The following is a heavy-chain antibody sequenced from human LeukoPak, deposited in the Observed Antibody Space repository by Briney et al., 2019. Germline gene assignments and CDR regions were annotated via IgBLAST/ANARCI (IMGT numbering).Heavy chain of an antibody. D-gene: IGHD3-9*01. CDR2: ISGSCGST. CDR1: GFTFSSYA. Sequence: GGSLRLSCAASGFTFSSYAMSWVRQAPAKRLEWVAAISGSCGSTYYADSVKRRFTISRDNSKNTVYLQMKSLRAEDTAVYYCAKFSIQLRYFDWLPPFDPWGQGTLVTVSS. J-gene: IGHJ5*02. V-gene: IGHV3-23*01. CDR3: AKFSIQLRYFDWLPPFDP.